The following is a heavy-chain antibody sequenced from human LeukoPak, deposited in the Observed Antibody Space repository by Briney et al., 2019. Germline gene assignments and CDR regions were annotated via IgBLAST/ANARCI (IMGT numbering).Heavy chain of an antibody. CDR1: GYTFTSYY. D-gene: IGHD4-17*01. Sequence: VASVKVSFKASGYTFTSYYMHWVRQAPGQGLEWMGIINPSGGSTSYAQKFQGRVTMTRDTSTSTAYMELSSLRSEDTAVYYCARGDYGDYEPDYWGQGTLVTVSS. V-gene: IGHV1-46*01. J-gene: IGHJ4*02. CDR2: INPSGGST. CDR3: ARGDYGDYEPDY.